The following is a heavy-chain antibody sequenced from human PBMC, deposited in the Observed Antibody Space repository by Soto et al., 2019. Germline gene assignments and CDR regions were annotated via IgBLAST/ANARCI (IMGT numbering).Heavy chain of an antibody. CDR1: DGSISSYDW. V-gene: IGHV4-4*02. CDR2: MYHSGGA. D-gene: IGHD3-3*01. CDR3: ETGNVDSMLEY. Sequence: KTSETLSLTCVVSDGSISSYDWWTWVRQPPGKGLEWIGKMYHSGGADYSPSLKSRVTISADSSKNHFSLRLTGVTAADTAVYYCETGNVDSMLEYWGQGTQVTVSS. J-gene: IGHJ4*02.